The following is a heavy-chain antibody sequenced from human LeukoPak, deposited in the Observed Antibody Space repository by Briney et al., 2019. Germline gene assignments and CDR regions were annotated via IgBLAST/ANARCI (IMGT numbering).Heavy chain of an antibody. D-gene: IGHD6-13*01. CDR1: GSSVDNYA. V-gene: IGHV3-23*01. CDR2: ISGGAT. J-gene: IGHJ6*02. Sequence: GASLRLSCAVSGSSVDNYAMSWVRQAPGKGLEWVSVISGGATYYADSAKGRFIISRDNSKNTLHLQMNSLRADDTAVYYCAKRAAHYYGLDVWGQGTTVTVSS. CDR3: AKRAAHYYGLDV.